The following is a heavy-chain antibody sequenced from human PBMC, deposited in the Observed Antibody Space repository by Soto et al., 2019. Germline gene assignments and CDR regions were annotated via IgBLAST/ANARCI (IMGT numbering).Heavy chain of an antibody. CDR1: GFTFSSYA. CDR2: ISGSGGST. CDR3: AKFRGDCGGDCYSPV. D-gene: IGHD2-21*02. Sequence: EVQLLESGGGLVQPGGSLRRSCAASGFTFSSYAMSWVRQAPGKGLEWVSAISGSGGSTYYADSVKGRFTISRDNSKNTLYLQMNSLRAEDTAIYYCAKFRGDCGGDCYSPVWGQGTLVTVSS. J-gene: IGHJ4*02. V-gene: IGHV3-23*01.